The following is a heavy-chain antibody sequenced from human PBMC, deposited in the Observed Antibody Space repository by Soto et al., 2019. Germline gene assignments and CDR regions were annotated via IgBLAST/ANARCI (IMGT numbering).Heavy chain of an antibody. Sequence: EVQLVESGGGLVQPGGSLRLSCTASGFIVSDTYVNWVRQAPGKGLEWGSVISNRGDTHYADSVRGRLSLSRDISDNILHLQMNNLRVEDTAVYYCAREPRYCRGGSCSITGDAYDIWGQGTMVTVSS. CDR1: GFIVSDTY. CDR2: ISNRGDT. CDR3: AREPRYCRGGSCSITGDAYDI. D-gene: IGHD2-15*01. V-gene: IGHV3-66*01. J-gene: IGHJ3*02.